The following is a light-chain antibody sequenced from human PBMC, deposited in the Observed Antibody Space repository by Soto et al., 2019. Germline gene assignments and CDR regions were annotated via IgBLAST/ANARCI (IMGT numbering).Light chain of an antibody. CDR3: HQYNNWLYT. CDR1: QSVTSN. V-gene: IGKV3-15*01. Sequence: EIVMTQSPATLSVSPGERATISCRASQSVTSNLAWYQQTPGKAPRLLIYGASTMATGIPDRFSGSGSGTEFTLTISSLQSEDFGVYYCHQYNNWLYTFGQGTKLEIK. CDR2: GAS. J-gene: IGKJ2*01.